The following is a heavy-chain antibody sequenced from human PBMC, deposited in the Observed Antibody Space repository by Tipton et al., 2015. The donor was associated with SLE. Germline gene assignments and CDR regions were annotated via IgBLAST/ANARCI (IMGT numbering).Heavy chain of an antibody. CDR1: GGSVTNYY. CDR2: IYYTGTT. J-gene: IGHJ4*02. CDR3: AREPAY. V-gene: IGHV4-59*02. Sequence: TLSLTCTVSGGSVTNYYWSWIRQPPGKGLEWIGYIYYTGTTSYNPSLKSRLIMTVGTSKNQFSLKLTSVTAADTAVYYCAREPAYWGQGVLVAVAS.